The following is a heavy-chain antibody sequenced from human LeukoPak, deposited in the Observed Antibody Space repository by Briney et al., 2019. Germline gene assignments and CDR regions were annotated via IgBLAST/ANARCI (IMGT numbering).Heavy chain of an antibody. V-gene: IGHV3-23*01. D-gene: IGHD1-26*01. CDR1: GFTLSSTS. CDR2: TVGGGDGT. CDR3: AKDVGKWESLHFFDY. Sequence: GGSLRLSCAASGFTLSSTSMSWVRQAPGKGLEWVAVTVGGGDGTYYADSVKGRFTISRDNSNNTLYLQMNSLRGDDTAVYYCAKDVGKWESLHFFDYWGQGTLVTVSS. J-gene: IGHJ4*02.